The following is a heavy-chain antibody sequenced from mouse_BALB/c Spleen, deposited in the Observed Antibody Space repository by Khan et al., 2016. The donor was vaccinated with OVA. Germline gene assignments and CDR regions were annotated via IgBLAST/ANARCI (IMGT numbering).Heavy chain of an antibody. D-gene: IGHD2-4*01. CDR1: GYTFTDHS. Sequence: QIQLVQSGPELKKPGETVKISCKASGYTFTDHSMHWVMQAPGKGLKWMGWINTETGEPTYADDFKGRFAFSLETSASTAYLQINNLNNEDTTTYVCAKITTPYDKMDYWGQGTSVIVSA. V-gene: IGHV9-2-1*01. J-gene: IGHJ4*01. CDR3: AKITTPYDKMDY. CDR2: INTETGEP.